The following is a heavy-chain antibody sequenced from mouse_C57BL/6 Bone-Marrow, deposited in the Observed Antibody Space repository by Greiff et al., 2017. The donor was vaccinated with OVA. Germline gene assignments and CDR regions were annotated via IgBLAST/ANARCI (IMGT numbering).Heavy chain of an antibody. Sequence: QVQLQQPGAELVRPGTSVKMSCKASGYTFTNYWIGWAKQRPGHGLEWIGDIYPGGGYTNYNEKFKGKATLTADKSSSTAYMQFSSLTSEDSAIYYCARGSNYDWYVDVWGTGTTVTVSS. J-gene: IGHJ1*03. V-gene: IGHV1-63*01. CDR2: IYPGGGYT. CDR3: ARGSNYDWYVDV. D-gene: IGHD2-5*01. CDR1: GYTFTNYW.